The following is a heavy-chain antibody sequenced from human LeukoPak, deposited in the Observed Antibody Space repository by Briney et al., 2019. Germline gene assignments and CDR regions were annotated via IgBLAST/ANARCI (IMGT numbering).Heavy chain of an antibody. J-gene: IGHJ6*02. CDR1: GFAFSGYA. CDR2: ISGSGGST. V-gene: IGHV3-23*01. D-gene: IGHD1-26*01. CDR3: AKEDSGSYLGYYNYDGMDF. Sequence: PGGSLRLSCAASGFAFSGYAMSGVRQAPGEGLEWGSAISGSGGSTYYASSVKSPFTISRDNSKKTLYLQMNSLRPKDTAVYYCAKEDSGSYLGYYNYDGMDFWGQGTTVTVSS.